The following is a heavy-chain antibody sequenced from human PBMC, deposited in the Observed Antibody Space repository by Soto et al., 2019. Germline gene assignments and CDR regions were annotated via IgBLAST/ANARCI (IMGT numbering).Heavy chain of an antibody. Sequence: SETLSLTCTVSGGSISSGDYYWSWIRQPPGKGLEWIGYIYYSGSTYYNPSLKSRVTISVDTSKNQFSLKLSSVTAADTAVYYCARVAVGLFDMDVWGQGTTVTVSS. CDR1: GGSISSGDYY. CDR2: IYYSGST. V-gene: IGHV4-30-4*01. J-gene: IGHJ6*02. D-gene: IGHD2-21*01. CDR3: ARVAVGLFDMDV.